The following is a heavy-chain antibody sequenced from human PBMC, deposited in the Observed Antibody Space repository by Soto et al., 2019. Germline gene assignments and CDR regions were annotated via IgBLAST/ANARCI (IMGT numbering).Heavy chain of an antibody. CDR3: ASLRLTGYFDY. J-gene: IGHJ4*02. V-gene: IGHV3-11*05. Sequence: QVQLVESGGGLVKPGGSLRLSCVASGFTFSDHYMTWLRQAPGKGLEWLSYIRTSSSYTNYADSVKGRFTISRDNAMNSLYLQMNSLRAEDTAVSYCASLRLTGYFDYWGQGTLVTVSS. CDR1: GFTFSDHY. CDR2: IRTSSSYT.